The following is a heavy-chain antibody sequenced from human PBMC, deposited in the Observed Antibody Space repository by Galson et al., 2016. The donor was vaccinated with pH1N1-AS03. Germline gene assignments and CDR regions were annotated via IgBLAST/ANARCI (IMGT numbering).Heavy chain of an antibody. CDR3: TRIRGGTAVAGAPWLH. CDR1: GYRFNIYD. J-gene: IGHJ4*02. D-gene: IGHD6-19*01. Sequence: SVKVSCKASGYRFNIYDMHWVRQAPGKRPEWMGWINTGTGNTKYSQKFQGRITITRDTSASTAYMEMSSLKFEDTAVYYCTRIRGGTAVAGAPWLHWGQGTLVTVSS. CDR2: INTGTGNT. V-gene: IGHV1-3*04.